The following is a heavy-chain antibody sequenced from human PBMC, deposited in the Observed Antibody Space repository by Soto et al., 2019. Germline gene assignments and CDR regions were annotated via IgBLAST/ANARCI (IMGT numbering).Heavy chain of an antibody. V-gene: IGHV4-4*02. CDR1: GGSISSSNW. CDR2: IYHSGST. J-gene: IGHJ4*02. D-gene: IGHD6-19*01. Sequence: KPSETLSLTCAVSGGSISSSNWWSWVRQPPGKGLEWIGEIYHSGSTNYNPSLKSRVTISVDKSKNQFSLKLSSVTAADTAVYYCARSRRRGGIAVAGLDYWGQGTLVTVSS. CDR3: ARSRRRGGIAVAGLDY.